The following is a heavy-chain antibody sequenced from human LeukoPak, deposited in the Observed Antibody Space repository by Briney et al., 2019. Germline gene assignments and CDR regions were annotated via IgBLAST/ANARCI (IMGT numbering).Heavy chain of an antibody. CDR2: IDPSDSYT. CDR3: ARQEYSGSYYVY. Sequence: GESLKISCKASGYRFTSYWIGWVRQMPGKGLEWMGRIDPSDSYTNYSPSFQGHVTISADKSISTAYLQWNSLKASDTAIYYCARQEYSGSYYVYWGQGTLVTVSS. J-gene: IGHJ4*02. V-gene: IGHV5-10-1*01. D-gene: IGHD1-26*01. CDR1: GYRFTSYW.